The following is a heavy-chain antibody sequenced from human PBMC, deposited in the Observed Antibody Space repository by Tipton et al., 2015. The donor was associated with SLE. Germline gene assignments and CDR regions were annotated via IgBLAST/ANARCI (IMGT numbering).Heavy chain of an antibody. CDR2: IYTRGST. V-gene: IGHV4-61*02. D-gene: IGHD1-26*01. J-gene: IGHJ4*02. CDR1: GGSISSSSYY. CDR3: AREKISGSYYGYIEY. Sequence: TLSLTCTVSGGSISSSSYYWTWIRQPAGKGLEWIGRIYTRGSTNYNPSLMNRVTVSVDTSKNQLSLKPSSATAADPAMYYCAREKISGSYYGYIEYWGPGTLVSVSS.